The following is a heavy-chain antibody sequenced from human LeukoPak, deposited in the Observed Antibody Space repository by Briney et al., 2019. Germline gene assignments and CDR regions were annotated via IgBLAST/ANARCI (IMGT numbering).Heavy chain of an antibody. D-gene: IGHD2-2*01. CDR2: VSGSGGST. J-gene: IGHJ4*02. CDR1: GFTFSSYA. V-gene: IGHV3-23*01. Sequence: GGSLRLSCAASGFTFSSYAMSWVRQAPGKGLEWVSAVSGSGGSTYYADSVKGRFTISRDNSKNTLYLQMNSLRAEDTAVYYCARAPGAYCSSTSCYHFDYWGQGTLVTVSS. CDR3: ARAPGAYCSSTSCYHFDY.